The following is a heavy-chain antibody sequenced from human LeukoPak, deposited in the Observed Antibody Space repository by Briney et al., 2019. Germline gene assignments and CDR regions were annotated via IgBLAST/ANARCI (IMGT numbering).Heavy chain of an antibody. CDR1: GFTFSSYA. V-gene: IGHV3-23*01. J-gene: IGHJ6*04. CDR2: ISGSGGST. CDR3: AKGKDYYGSGSYYNAYGMDV. Sequence: GGSLRHSCAASGFTFSSYAMSWVRQAPGKGLEWVSAISGSGGSTYYADSVKGRFTISRDNSKNTLYLQMNSLRAEDTAVYYCAKGKDYYGSGSYYNAYGMDVWGKGTTVTVSS. D-gene: IGHD3-10*01.